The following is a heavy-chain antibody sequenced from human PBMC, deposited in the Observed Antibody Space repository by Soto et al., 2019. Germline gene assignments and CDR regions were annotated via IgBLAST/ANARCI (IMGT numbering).Heavy chain of an antibody. J-gene: IGHJ6*02. D-gene: IGHD4-4*01. CDR3: AVGGNYLSMDV. CDR1: GYTFTSYY. Sequence: QMQLVQSGAEVKKPGASVKVSCKASGYTFTSYYMHWVRLAPGQGLEWMGIINPDGGGTSYAQQFQGRVIMTRDTSTSTVYMGMSSLRSEDTAVYYCAVGGNYLSMDVWGQGTTVTVSS. CDR2: INPDGGGT. V-gene: IGHV1-46*01.